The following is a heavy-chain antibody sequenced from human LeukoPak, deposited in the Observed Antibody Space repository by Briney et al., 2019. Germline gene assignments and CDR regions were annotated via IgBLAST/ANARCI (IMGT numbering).Heavy chain of an antibody. CDR1: GFTFSSYD. CDR3: ASIGSSGYYRPFDY. D-gene: IGHD3-22*01. CDR2: ISSSGSTI. Sequence: GGSLRLSCAASGFTFSSYDMNWVRQAPGKGLEWVSYISSSGSTIYYADSVKGRFTISRDNAKNSLYLQMNSLRAEDTAVYYCASIGSSGYYRPFDYWGQGTLVTVSS. J-gene: IGHJ4*02. V-gene: IGHV3-48*03.